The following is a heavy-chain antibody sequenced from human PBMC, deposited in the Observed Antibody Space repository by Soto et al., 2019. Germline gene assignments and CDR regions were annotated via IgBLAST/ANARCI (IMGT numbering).Heavy chain of an antibody. Sequence: PGGSLRLSCAAAGFTIIDLASHWVRQTSGKGLEWVGRIRNKDNNYATAYTASVKGRFTISRDDSKNTVYLQMDSLGAEDTAIYYCAKVVGDGNDYYDFWGQGTLVTVSS. CDR1: GFTIIDLA. J-gene: IGHJ4*02. V-gene: IGHV3-73*01. CDR3: AKVVGDGNDYYDF. D-gene: IGHD3-22*01. CDR2: IRNKDNNYAT.